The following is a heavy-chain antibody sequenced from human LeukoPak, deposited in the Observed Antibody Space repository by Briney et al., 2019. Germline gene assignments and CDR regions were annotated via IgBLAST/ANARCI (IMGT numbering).Heavy chain of an antibody. CDR3: SRTRYDYWSDPYYYYGMDV. V-gene: IGHV4-61*01. Sequence: SETLSLTCIVSGGSVSSGSYYWSWIRQPPGKGLEWIGYIYYSGSTNYNPSLKSRVTISVDTSKNQFSLKLSSVTAADTAVYYCSRTRYDYWSDPYYYYGMDVWGQGTTVTVSS. D-gene: IGHD3/OR15-3a*01. CDR2: IYYSGST. CDR1: GGSVSSGSYY. J-gene: IGHJ6*02.